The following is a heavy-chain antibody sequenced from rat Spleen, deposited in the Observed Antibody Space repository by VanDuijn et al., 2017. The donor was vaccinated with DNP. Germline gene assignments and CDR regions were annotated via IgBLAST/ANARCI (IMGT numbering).Heavy chain of an antibody. D-gene: IGHD1-6*01. CDR3: ARPYPTYYGSFFDY. CDR2: INTGSGDT. CDR1: GYTFTTYY. V-gene: IGHV1-43*01. Sequence: QVQLQQSGAEPAKPGSSVKISCKASGYTFTTYYISWIKQTTGQGLEYIGYINTGSGDTNYNEKFKGKATLTVDKSSSTAFMQLSSLTPGDSAVYYCARPYPTYYGSFFDYWGQGVMVTVSS. J-gene: IGHJ2*01.